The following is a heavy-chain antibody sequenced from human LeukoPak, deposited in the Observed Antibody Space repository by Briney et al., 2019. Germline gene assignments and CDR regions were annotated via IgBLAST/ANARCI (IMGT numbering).Heavy chain of an antibody. CDR3: ARLRGIAVAGPKRDWYFDL. CDR2: MNPNSGNT. Sequence: ASVKVSCKASGYTFTSYGISWVRQAPGQGLEWMGWMNPNSGNTGYAQKSQGRVTMTRNTSISTAYTELSSLRSEDTAVYYCARLRGIAVAGPKRDWYFDLWGRGTLVTVSS. D-gene: IGHD6-19*01. V-gene: IGHV1-8*02. J-gene: IGHJ2*01. CDR1: GYTFTSYG.